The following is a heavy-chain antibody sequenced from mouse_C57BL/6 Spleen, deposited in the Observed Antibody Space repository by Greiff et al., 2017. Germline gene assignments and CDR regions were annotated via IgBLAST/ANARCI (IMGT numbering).Heavy chain of an antibody. V-gene: IGHV1-52*01. D-gene: IGHD1-1*01. CDR1: GYTFTSYW. Sequence: QVQLQQPGAELVRPGSSVKLSCKASGYTFTSYWMHWVKQRPIQGLEWIGNIDPSDSETHYNQKFKDKATLTVDKSSNTAYMQLSSLTSEDSVIYDCARYDNTVIARAMDGRGQGTSVTVSS. CDR2: IDPSDSET. CDR3: ARYDNTVIARAMDG. J-gene: IGHJ4*01.